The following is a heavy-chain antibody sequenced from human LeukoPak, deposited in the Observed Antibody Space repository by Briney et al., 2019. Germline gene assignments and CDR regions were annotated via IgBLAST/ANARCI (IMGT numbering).Heavy chain of an antibody. CDR2: ISAYNGNT. D-gene: IGHD3-22*01. Sequence: HEASVKVSCKASGYTFTSYGISWVRQAPGQGLEWMGWISAYNGNTNYAQKLQGRVTMTTDTSTSTAYMELRSLRSDDTAVYYCARASRRITMIVVVITDDAFDIWGQGTMVTVSS. CDR1: GYTFTSYG. CDR3: ARASRRITMIVVVITDDAFDI. J-gene: IGHJ3*02. V-gene: IGHV1-18*01.